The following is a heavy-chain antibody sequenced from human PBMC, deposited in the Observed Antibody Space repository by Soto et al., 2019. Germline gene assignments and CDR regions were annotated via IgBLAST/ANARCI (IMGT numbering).Heavy chain of an antibody. CDR2: INHSGST. CDR1: GGSFSGYY. CDR3: ARRGSSIAARPYPTVIYYFDY. D-gene: IGHD6-6*01. Sequence: SETLSLTCAVYGGSFSGYYWSWIRQPPGKGLEWIGEINHSGSTNYNPSLKSRVTISVDTSKNQFSLKLSSVTAADTAVYYCARRGSSIAARPYPTVIYYFDYWGQGTLVTVSS. J-gene: IGHJ4*02. V-gene: IGHV4-34*01.